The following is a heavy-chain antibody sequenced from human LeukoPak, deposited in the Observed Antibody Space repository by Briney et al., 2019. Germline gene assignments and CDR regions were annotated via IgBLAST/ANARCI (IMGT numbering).Heavy chain of an antibody. CDR3: ARCHYDFWSGYSDQDPYDAFDI. D-gene: IGHD3-3*01. CDR1: GVSFSGYY. V-gene: IGHV4-34*01. CDR2: INHSGST. J-gene: IGHJ3*02. Sequence: SVTLSLTCAVYGVSFSGYYWSWIRQAPGKGLEGIGEINHSGSTNYHPFLKSRVTISVDPSKNQFSLKPSSVTAADPAMYYCARCHYDFWSGYSDQDPYDAFDIWGQGTMVTVSS.